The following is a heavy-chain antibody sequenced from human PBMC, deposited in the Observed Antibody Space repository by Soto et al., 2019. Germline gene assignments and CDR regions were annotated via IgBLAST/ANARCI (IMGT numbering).Heavy chain of an antibody. D-gene: IGHD2-15*01. CDR1: GYTFTTFG. CDR2: ISAYSGNT. V-gene: IGHV1-18*01. CDR3: ARAFCSGGSCYLDY. Sequence: QVQLVQSGGEVKKPGAAVKVSCKASGYTFTTFGIGWVRQAPGQGLEWMGWISAYSGNTEYPEKLQGRVTMTIDTSTSTTYMELRSLRSDDTDVYYWARAFCSGGSCYLDYWGQGALVTVSS. J-gene: IGHJ4*02.